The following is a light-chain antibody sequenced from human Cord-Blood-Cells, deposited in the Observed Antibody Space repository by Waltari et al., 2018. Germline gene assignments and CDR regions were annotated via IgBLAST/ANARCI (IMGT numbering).Light chain of an antibody. CDR3: SSYTSSSNWV. J-gene: IGLJ3*02. CDR2: DVS. CDR1: SSDVGGYNH. V-gene: IGLV2-14*01. Sequence: QSALTQPASVSGSPGQSITISCTGTSSDVGGYNHVSWYHQHPGKAPKLMIYDVSKRPSGVSNRFSGSKSGNTASLTISGLQAEDEADYYCSSYTSSSNWVFGGGTKLTVL.